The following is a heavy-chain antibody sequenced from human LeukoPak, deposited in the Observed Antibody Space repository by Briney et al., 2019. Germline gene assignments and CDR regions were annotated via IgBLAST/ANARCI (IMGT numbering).Heavy chain of an antibody. Sequence: GASVKVSCKASGYTFTSYGISWVRQAPGQGLEWMGWISAYNGNTNYAQKLQGRVTMTTDTSTSTAYMELRSLRSDDTAVYYCARERGFLEWLSGYGMDVWGQGTTVTVSS. CDR1: GYTFTSYG. D-gene: IGHD3-3*01. J-gene: IGHJ6*02. CDR2: ISAYNGNT. V-gene: IGHV1-18*01. CDR3: ARERGFLEWLSGYGMDV.